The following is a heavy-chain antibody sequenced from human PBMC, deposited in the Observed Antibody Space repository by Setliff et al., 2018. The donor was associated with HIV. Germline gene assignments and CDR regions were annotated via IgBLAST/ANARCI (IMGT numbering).Heavy chain of an antibody. D-gene: IGHD3-3*01. J-gene: IGHJ4*02. Sequence: LRLSCAASGFTFSAYAMTRVRRAPGKGLEWVSATTSNGRTTDYAESVRGRFTLSRDNSRNTLYLHMTSLRAEDTAIYYCAKAWGSGYPSFESALMFDVWGQGTLVTVSS. CDR2: TTSNGRTT. CDR3: AKAWGSGYPSFESALMFDV. CDR1: GFTFSAYA. V-gene: IGHV3-23*01.